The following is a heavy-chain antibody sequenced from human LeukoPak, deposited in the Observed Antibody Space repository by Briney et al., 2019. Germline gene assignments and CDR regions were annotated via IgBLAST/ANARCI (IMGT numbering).Heavy chain of an antibody. V-gene: IGHV3-23*01. CDR3: ARVVYYASGSYLDY. CDR1: GFTFSSSA. J-gene: IGHJ4*02. CDR2: ISGSGSGSST. D-gene: IGHD3-10*01. Sequence: SGGSLRLSCAASGFTFSSSAMSWVRQAPGKGLEWVSTISGSGSGSSTYYADSVKGRFTISRDNSKNTLYLQMNSLRADDTALYYCARVVYYASGSYLDYWGQGTLVTVSS.